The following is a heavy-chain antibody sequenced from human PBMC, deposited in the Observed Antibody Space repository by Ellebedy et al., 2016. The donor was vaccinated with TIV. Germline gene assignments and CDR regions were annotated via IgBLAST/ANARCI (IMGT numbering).Heavy chain of an antibody. CDR1: GFSFSSYA. D-gene: IGHD6-13*01. V-gene: IGHV3-23*01. CDR3: AVPGIAAAGTIVPLFDY. J-gene: IGHJ4*02. Sequence: GESLKISCVASGFSFSSYAMSCVRQAPGKGLEWVSAISGSGGSTYYADYVKGRFTISRDNSKNTLYLQMNSLRAEDTAVYYCAVPGIAAAGTIVPLFDYWGQGTLVTVSS. CDR2: ISGSGGST.